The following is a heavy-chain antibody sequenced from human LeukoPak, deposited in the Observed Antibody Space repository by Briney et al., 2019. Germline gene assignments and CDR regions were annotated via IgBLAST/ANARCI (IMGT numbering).Heavy chain of an antibody. D-gene: IGHD6-19*01. J-gene: IGHJ4*02. CDR1: GLTFDDHG. V-gene: IGHV3-21*01. CDR3: AREGDSSGWYEGSFDY. Sequence: GGSLRLSCVVSGLTFDDHGMNWVRQAPGKGLEWVSSISSSSSYIYYADSVKGRFTISRDNAKNSLYLQMNSLRAEDTAVYYCAREGDSSGWYEGSFDYWGQGTLVTVSS. CDR2: ISSSSSYI.